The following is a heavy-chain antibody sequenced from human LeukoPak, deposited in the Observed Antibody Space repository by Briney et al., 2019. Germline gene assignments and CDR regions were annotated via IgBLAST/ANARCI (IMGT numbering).Heavy chain of an antibody. Sequence: PGGSLRLSCAASGFTFSDYYMSWIRQAPGKGLEWVSYISSSGSTIYYADSVKGRFTISRDNAKNSLYLQMNSLRAEDTAVYYCASPRAGGWPLAGDAFDIWGQGTMVTVSS. J-gene: IGHJ3*02. CDR2: ISSSGSTI. D-gene: IGHD3-16*01. V-gene: IGHV3-11*01. CDR3: ASPRAGGWPLAGDAFDI. CDR1: GFTFSDYY.